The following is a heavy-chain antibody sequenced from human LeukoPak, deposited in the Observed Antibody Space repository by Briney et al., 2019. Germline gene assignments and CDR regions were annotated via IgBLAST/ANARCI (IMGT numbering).Heavy chain of an antibody. J-gene: IGHJ4*02. V-gene: IGHV3-30*02. CDR3: AKDLSAAYFDY. D-gene: IGHD2-2*01. CDR2: VRSDGDIK. Sequence: GGSLRLSCAASGFTFSNYGMHWVRQAPGKGLEWVAFVRSDGDIKYYADSVKGRFTISRDNSRTTLYLQMNSLRAEDTAVYHCAKDLSAAYFDYWGQGTLVTVSS. CDR1: GFTFSNYG.